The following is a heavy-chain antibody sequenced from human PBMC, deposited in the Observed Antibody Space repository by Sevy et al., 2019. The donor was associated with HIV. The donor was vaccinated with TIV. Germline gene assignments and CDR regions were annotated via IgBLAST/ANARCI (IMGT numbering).Heavy chain of an antibody. J-gene: IGHJ6*02. CDR3: ARAPGGVISFYYYYGMDV. CDR1: GFTFSSYW. CDR2: INSDGSST. V-gene: IGHV3-74*01. D-gene: IGHD3-3*01. Sequence: GGSLRLSCAASGFTFSSYWMHWVRQAPGKGLVWVSRINSDGSSTSYADSVKGRFTISRDNAKNTLYLQMNSLRAEDTAVYYCARAPGGVISFYYYYGMDVWGQGTTVTVSS.